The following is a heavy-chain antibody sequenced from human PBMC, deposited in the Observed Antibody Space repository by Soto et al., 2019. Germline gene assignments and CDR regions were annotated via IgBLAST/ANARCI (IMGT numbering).Heavy chain of an antibody. Sequence: QVQLVQSGGEVKKPGASVKVSCKASGYTFNSYGISWVRQAPGQGLEWMGWISTYNGNTNYAQKLQDRITMNIDTSTDTAYMELRSLRSDDTAVYYCARRLGSYYDGVDVWGQGTTDTVSS. V-gene: IGHV1-18*01. D-gene: IGHD3-16*01. CDR3: ARRLGSYYDGVDV. J-gene: IGHJ6*02. CDR2: ISTYNGNT. CDR1: GYTFNSYG.